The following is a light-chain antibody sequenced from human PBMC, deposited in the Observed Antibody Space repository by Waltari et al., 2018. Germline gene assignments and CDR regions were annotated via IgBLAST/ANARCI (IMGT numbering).Light chain of an antibody. CDR2: DVN. J-gene: IGLJ3*02. CDR1: SSDIGGRGY. CDR3: CSYAGSYTWV. Sequence: QSALTQPRSVSGSPGQSVTISCTGSSSDIGGRGYVSWYQQHPGKAPKVMIYDVNKRPSGVPDRFSGSKSGSTASLTISGLQAEDEADYYCCSYAGSYTWVFGGGTKLTVL. V-gene: IGLV2-11*01.